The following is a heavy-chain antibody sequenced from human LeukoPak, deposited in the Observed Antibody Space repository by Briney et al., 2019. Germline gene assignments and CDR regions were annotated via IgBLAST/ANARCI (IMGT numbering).Heavy chain of an antibody. V-gene: IGHV1-18*01. D-gene: IGHD4-23*01. CDR3: ARDPGGEWFDP. CDR2: ISAYNGNT. CDR1: GYTFTSYG. J-gene: IGHJ5*02. Sequence: PEASVKVSCKASGYTFTSYGISWVRQAPGQGLEWMGWISAYNGNTNYAQKLQGRVTMTRDTSISTAYMELSRLRSDDTAVYYCARDPGGEWFDPWGQGTLVTVSS.